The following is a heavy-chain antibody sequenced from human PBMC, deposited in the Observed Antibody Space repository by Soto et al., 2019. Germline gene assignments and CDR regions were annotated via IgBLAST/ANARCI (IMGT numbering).Heavy chain of an antibody. D-gene: IGHD5-12*01. Sequence: QVQLVQSGAEVKKPGASVKVSCRASGYTFTSYVISWVRQAPAQGLEWMGWISAYNGNTNFAQKLQPTVHMTSETSTSKAYMELRSLRSDDTAVYYCARVVATVAGPYGMDVWGQGTTVTVSS. CDR1: GYTFTSYV. CDR2: ISAYNGNT. V-gene: IGHV1-18*01. J-gene: IGHJ6*02. CDR3: ARVVATVAGPYGMDV.